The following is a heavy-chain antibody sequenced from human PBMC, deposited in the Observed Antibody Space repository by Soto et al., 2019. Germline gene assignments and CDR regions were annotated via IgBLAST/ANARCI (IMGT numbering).Heavy chain of an antibody. Sequence: PWETLSLTCAVSGGSVSRSNWWSWVRQPPGKGLEWIGKIYHSGSTNYNPSLKSRVTISVDKSKNQFSLKLSSLTAADTAVYYCARSITFDWLFFDYWGQGTLVTVSS. D-gene: IGHD3-9*01. CDR2: IYHSGST. CDR3: ARSITFDWLFFDY. V-gene: IGHV4-4*02. CDR1: GGSVSRSNW. J-gene: IGHJ4*02.